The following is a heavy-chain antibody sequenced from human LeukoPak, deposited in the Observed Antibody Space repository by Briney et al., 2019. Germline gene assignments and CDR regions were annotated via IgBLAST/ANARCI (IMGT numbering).Heavy chain of an antibody. CDR3: AKDGPFAAAGSFDY. CDR2: ISYDGTYK. V-gene: IGHV3-30*18. J-gene: IGHJ4*02. D-gene: IGHD6-13*01. Sequence: GGSLRLSCAASGFTFRTYGMHWVRQAPGKGLEWVAVISYDGTYKYYADSVKGRFTLSRDNSKNTVYLQMNSLRAEDTAVYYCAKDGPFAAAGSFDYWGQGTLVTVSS. CDR1: GFTFRTYG.